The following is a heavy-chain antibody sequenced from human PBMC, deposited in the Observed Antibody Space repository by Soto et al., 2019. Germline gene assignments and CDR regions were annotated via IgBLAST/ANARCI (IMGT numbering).Heavy chain of an antibody. Sequence: GGSLRLSCAASGFTCSSYSLSWLRQAPGKGLEWVSYISSSSGTIYYADSVKGRFTISRDNAKNSLYLQMNSLRAEDTAVYYCARNPSDDYIWGSYRPFDYWGQGTLVTVS. D-gene: IGHD3-16*02. CDR1: GFTCSSYS. CDR3: ARNPSDDYIWGSYRPFDY. J-gene: IGHJ4*02. V-gene: IGHV3-48*01. CDR2: ISSSSGTI.